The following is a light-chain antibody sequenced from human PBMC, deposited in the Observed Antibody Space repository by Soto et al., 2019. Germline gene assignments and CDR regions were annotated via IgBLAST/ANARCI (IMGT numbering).Light chain of an antibody. Sequence: DVVMTQSPLSLPVTLGQPASISCKSRQSLVYSDGNTYLNWFQQRPGQSPRRLIYKVSNRDSGVPDRFSGSGSGTDFTLKISRVEADDVGVYYCMQGTHWPPTFGGGTKVEIK. CDR1: QSLVYSDGNTY. V-gene: IGKV2-30*01. CDR3: MQGTHWPPT. J-gene: IGKJ4*01. CDR2: KVS.